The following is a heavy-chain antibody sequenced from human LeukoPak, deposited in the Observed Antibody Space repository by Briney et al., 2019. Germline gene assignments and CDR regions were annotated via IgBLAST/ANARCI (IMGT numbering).Heavy chain of an antibody. CDR1: GGSISSYY. D-gene: IGHD3-10*01. V-gene: IGHV4-59*12. Sequence: MSSETLSLTCTGSGGSISSYYWSWIRQPPGKGLEWMVYIYYSGSTNYNPSLKSRVTTSVDTSKNQFFLKLSSETAADTAVYYWARAMVRVVYHYWGQETLVTVPS. CDR3: ARAMVRVVYHY. J-gene: IGHJ4*02. CDR2: IYYSGST.